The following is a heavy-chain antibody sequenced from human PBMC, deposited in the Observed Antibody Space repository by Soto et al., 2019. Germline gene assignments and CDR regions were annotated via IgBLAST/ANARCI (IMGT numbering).Heavy chain of an antibody. D-gene: IGHD5-18*01. Sequence: GGSLRLSCAASGFTFSSYGMHWVRQAPGKGLEWVAVISYDGSNKYYADSVKGRFTISRDNSKNTLYLQMNSLRAEDTAVYYCAKDQWGDSYGYLGWGQGTLVTVSS. CDR2: ISYDGSNK. CDR3: AKDQWGDSYGYLG. J-gene: IGHJ4*02. V-gene: IGHV3-30*18. CDR1: GFTFSSYG.